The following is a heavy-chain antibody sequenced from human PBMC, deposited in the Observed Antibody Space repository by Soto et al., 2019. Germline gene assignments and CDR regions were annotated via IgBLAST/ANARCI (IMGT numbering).Heavy chain of an antibody. D-gene: IGHD2-2*01. CDR3: ARGSKYQLLYYYYGMDV. CDR2: IYTSGST. Sequence: SETVSLTCTVSGGSISSYYWSWIRQPAGKGLEWIGRIYTSGSTNYNPSLKSRFTMSVDTSKNQFSLKLSSVTAADTAVYYCARGSKYQLLYYYYGMDVWGQGTTVTVSS. CDR1: GGSISSYY. V-gene: IGHV4-4*07. J-gene: IGHJ6*02.